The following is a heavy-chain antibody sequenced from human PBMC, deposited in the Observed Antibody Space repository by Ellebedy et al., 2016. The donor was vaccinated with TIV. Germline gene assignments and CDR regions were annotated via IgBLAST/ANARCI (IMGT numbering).Heavy chain of an antibody. V-gene: IGHV3-66*01. CDR3: ARDFRGSDYVEIRVGWFFDL. CDR1: GFTVSSNY. Sequence: PGGSLRLSCAASGFTVSSNYMSWVRQAPGKGLEWVSVIYSGGSTYYADSVKGRFTISRDNSKNTLYLQMNSLRAEDTAVYYCARDFRGSDYVEIRVGWFFDLWGRGTLVTVSS. J-gene: IGHJ2*01. D-gene: IGHD5-24*01. CDR2: IYSGGST.